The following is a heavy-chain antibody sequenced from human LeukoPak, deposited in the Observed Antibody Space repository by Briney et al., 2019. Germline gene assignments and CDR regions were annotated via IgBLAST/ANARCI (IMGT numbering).Heavy chain of an antibody. CDR1: GYTFTSYD. Sequence: GASVKVSCKASGYTFTSYDINWVRQATGQGLEWVGWMNPNSGNTGYAQKFRGRVTMTRNTSISTAYMELSSLRSEDTAVYYCARGRGGLWFRDRNWFDPWGQGTLVTVSS. CDR3: ARGRGGLWFRDRNWFDP. V-gene: IGHV1-8*01. D-gene: IGHD3-10*01. J-gene: IGHJ5*02. CDR2: MNPNSGNT.